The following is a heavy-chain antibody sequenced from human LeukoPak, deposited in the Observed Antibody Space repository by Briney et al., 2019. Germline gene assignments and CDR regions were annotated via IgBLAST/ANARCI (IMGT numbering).Heavy chain of an antibody. CDR1: GGSISSSSYS. V-gene: IGHV4-39*07. J-gene: IGHJ5*02. Sequence: SSETLSLTCTVSGGSISSSSYSWGWIRQPPGKGLEWIGSIYYSGNTFYNPSLKSRVTISVDTSKNQFSLKLSSVTAADTAVYYCAREGRGFGEPWFDPWGQGTLVTVSS. CDR3: AREGRGFGEPWFDP. D-gene: IGHD3-3*01. CDR2: IYYSGNT.